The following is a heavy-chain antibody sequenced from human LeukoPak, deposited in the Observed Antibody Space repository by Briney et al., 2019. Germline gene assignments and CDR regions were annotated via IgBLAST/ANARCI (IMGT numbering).Heavy chain of an antibody. V-gene: IGHV3-30*03. CDR2: ISYDGSNK. CDR1: GFTFSNYG. D-gene: IGHD4-17*01. J-gene: IGHJ4*02. Sequence: GGSLRLSCAASGFTFSNYGMHWVRQAPGKGLEWVAVISYDGSNKYYADSVKGRFTISRDNSKNTLYLQMNSLRAEDTAVYYCARDRYGDSSSSAFDYWGQGTLVTVSS. CDR3: ARDRYGDSSSSAFDY.